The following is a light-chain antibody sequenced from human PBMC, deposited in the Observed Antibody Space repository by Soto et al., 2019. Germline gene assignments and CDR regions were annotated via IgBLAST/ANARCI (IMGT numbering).Light chain of an antibody. Sequence: EIVMTPSPATLSVSPVERVTLSCWASQSVSSTLAWYQQKPGQAPRLLIYDASNRATGIPARFSGSGSGTDFTLTISSLEPEDFAVYYCQQRQYWPPITFGQGTRLEIK. V-gene: IGKV3-11*01. CDR1: QSVSST. CDR3: QQRQYWPPIT. J-gene: IGKJ5*01. CDR2: DAS.